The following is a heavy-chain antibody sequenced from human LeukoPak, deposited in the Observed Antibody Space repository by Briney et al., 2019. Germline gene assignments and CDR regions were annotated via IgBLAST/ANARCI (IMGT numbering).Heavy chain of an antibody. CDR1: GGSISNYY. J-gene: IGHJ4*02. Sequence: KPSETLSLTCTVSGGSISNYYWNWIRQPPGKGLEWIGYIYNSGRTNYNPSLKSRVTVSVDTSKNQFSLKMSSVTAADTAVYYCVRGGYSYGYGLGLLDYCGQGSLVTVSS. CDR2: IYNSGRT. V-gene: IGHV4-59*01. CDR3: VRGGYSYGYGLGLLDY. D-gene: IGHD5-18*01.